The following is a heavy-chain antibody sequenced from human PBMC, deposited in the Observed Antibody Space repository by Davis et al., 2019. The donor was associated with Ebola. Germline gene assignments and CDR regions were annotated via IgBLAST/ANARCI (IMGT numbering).Heavy chain of an antibody. V-gene: IGHV1-69*04. Sequence: SVKVSCKASGYTFTSYDINWVRQAPGQGLEWMGRIIPILGIANYAQKFQGRVTITADKSTSTAYMELSSLRSEDTAVYYCARESYSSYYGMDVWGQGTTVTVSS. CDR3: ARESYSSYYGMDV. J-gene: IGHJ6*02. CDR1: GYTFTSYD. CDR2: IIPILGIA. D-gene: IGHD5-18*01.